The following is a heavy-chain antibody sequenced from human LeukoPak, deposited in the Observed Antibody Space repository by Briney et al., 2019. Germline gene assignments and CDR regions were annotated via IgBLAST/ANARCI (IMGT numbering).Heavy chain of an antibody. CDR3: ARESETPGVNAFDI. V-gene: IGHV1-2*02. D-gene: IGHD3-10*01. Sequence: ASVKVSCKASGYTFTGYYMHWVRQAPGQGLEWMGWINPNSGGTNYAQKFQGRVTMTRDTSISTAYMELSRLRSDYTAVYYCARESETPGVNAFDIWGQGTMVTVSS. CDR1: GYTFTGYY. CDR2: INPNSGGT. J-gene: IGHJ3*02.